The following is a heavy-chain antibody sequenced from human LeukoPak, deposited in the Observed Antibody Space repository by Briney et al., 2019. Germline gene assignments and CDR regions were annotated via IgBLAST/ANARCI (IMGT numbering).Heavy chain of an antibody. CDR1: GFTFSSYA. CDR2: ISGSDGST. V-gene: IGHV3-23*01. D-gene: IGHD6-13*01. CDR3: AKSGRTGITAADLDY. J-gene: IGHJ4*02. Sequence: GGSLRLSCAASGFTFSSYARNWVRQDPGKGLEWVSAISGSDGSTYYTDSVKGRFTISRDNSKNTLYLQMSSLRAEDTAVYYCAKSGRTGITAADLDYWGKGTLVTVSS.